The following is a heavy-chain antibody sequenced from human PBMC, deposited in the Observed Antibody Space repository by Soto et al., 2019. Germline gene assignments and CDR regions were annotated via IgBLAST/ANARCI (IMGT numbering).Heavy chain of an antibody. CDR3: ARDWYYYDSSGYSKPVWYYYYGMDV. CDR1: GYTFTDYY. D-gene: IGHD3-22*01. V-gene: IGHV1-2*06. CDR2: INPNSGDT. Sequence: QVQLVQSGAEVKKPGASVTVSCKASGYTFTDYYMHWVRQAPGQGLEWMGRINPNSGDTTFAPKFQGRVTMTRDTSITTAYMDLGRLRSDDTAVYYCARDWYYYDSSGYSKPVWYYYYGMDVWGQGTTVTGSS. J-gene: IGHJ6*02.